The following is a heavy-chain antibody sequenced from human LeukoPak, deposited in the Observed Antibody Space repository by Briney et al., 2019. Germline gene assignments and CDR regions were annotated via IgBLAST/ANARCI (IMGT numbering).Heavy chain of an antibody. D-gene: IGHD3-10*01. CDR1: GFTFSSYG. CDR2: IRYDGSNK. CDR3: AKDLSYYGSGSLFGY. Sequence: GGSLRLSCAASGFTFSSYGMHWVRQAPGKGLEWVAFIRYDGSNKYYADSVKGRFTISRDNSKNTLYLQMNSLRAEDTAVYYCAKDLSYYGSGSLFGYWGQGTLVTVSS. J-gene: IGHJ4*02. V-gene: IGHV3-30*02.